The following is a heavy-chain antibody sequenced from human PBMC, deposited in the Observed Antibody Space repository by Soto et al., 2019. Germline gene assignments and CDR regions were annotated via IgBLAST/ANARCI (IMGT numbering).Heavy chain of an antibody. Sequence: ESGGGLVQPGGSLRLSCAASGFTFSSYWMTWVRQAPGKGLEWVANIKQDGSEKYYMDSVKGRFTISRDNAKNSLSLQMNSLRAEDTAVYYCAGGNYLDNWGQGTLVTVSS. CDR3: AGGNYLDN. V-gene: IGHV3-7*04. CDR2: IKQDGSEK. J-gene: IGHJ4*02. CDR1: GFTFSSYW.